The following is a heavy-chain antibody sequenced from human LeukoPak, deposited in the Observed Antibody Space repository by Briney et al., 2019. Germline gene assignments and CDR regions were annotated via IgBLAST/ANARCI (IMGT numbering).Heavy chain of an antibody. CDR2: INPSGGST. V-gene: IGHV1-46*01. D-gene: IGHD4-17*01. Sequence: GESLQISCQGSGYTFTSYYMHWVRQAPGQGLEWMGIINPSGGSTSYAQKFQGRVTMTRDTSTSTVYMELSSLRSEDTAVYYCATCIYGDLDYWGQGTLVTVSS. J-gene: IGHJ4*02. CDR3: ATCIYGDLDY. CDR1: GYTFTSYY.